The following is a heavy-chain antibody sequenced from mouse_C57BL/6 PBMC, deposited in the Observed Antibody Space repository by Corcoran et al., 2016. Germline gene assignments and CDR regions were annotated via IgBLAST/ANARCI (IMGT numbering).Heavy chain of an antibody. V-gene: IGHV8-12*01. CDR2: IYWDDDK. CDR3: ARREETIDSSVFAY. D-gene: IGHD3-2*02. Sequence: QVTLKESGPGILQSSQTLSLTCSFSGFSLSTSGMGVSWIRQPSGKGLEWLAHIYWDDDKRYNPSLKSRLTISKDTSRNQVFLKITSVDTADTATYYCARREETIDSSVFAYWGQGTLVTVSA. J-gene: IGHJ3*01. CDR1: GFSLSTSGMG.